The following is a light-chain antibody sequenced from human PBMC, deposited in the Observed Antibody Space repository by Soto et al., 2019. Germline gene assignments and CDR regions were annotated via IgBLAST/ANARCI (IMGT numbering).Light chain of an antibody. J-gene: IGKJ1*01. CDR1: QGISNY. Sequence: DIQMTQSPSSLSASVGDRVTITCRASQGISNYVAWYQQKPGKVPKLLMYAASTLQSGVPSRFSGSGSGTEFTLTISSLQTEDVATYYCQKYNSAPWMFGQGTKVEIK. V-gene: IGKV1-27*01. CDR2: AAS. CDR3: QKYNSAPWM.